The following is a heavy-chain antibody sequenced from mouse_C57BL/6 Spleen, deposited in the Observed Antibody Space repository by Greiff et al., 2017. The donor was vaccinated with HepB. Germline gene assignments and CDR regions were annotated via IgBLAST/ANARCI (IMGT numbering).Heavy chain of an antibody. D-gene: IGHD3-2*02. CDR2: ISDGGSYT. CDR1: GFTFSSYA. CDR3: ARVQLRGRGFAD. Sequence: EVQLVESGGGLVKPGGSLKLSCAASGFTFSSYAMSWVRQTPEKRLEWVATISDGGSYTYYPDNVKGRFTISRDNAKNNLYLQMSHLKSEDTAMYYCARVQLRGRGFADWGQGTLVTVSA. J-gene: IGHJ3*01. V-gene: IGHV5-4*01.